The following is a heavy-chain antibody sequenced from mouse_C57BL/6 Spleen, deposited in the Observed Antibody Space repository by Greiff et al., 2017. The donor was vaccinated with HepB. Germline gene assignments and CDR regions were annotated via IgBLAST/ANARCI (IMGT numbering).Heavy chain of an antibody. V-gene: IGHV2-2*01. CDR1: GFSLTSYG. D-gene: IGHD2-3*01. CDR3: ASLYDGYYVSYWYFDV. CDR2: IWSGGST. Sequence: VQLQQSGPGLVQPSQSLSITCTVSGFSLTSYGVHWVRQSPGKGLEWLGVIWSGGSTDYNAAFISRLSISKDNSKSQVFFKMNSLQADDTAIYYCASLYDGYYVSYWYFDVWGTGTTVTVSS. J-gene: IGHJ1*03.